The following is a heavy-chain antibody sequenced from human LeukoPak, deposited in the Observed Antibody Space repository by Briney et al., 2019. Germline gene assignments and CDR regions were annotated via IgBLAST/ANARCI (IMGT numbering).Heavy chain of an antibody. CDR3: ARGGAGEYYDSSGYPHHFDY. Sequence: SGTLSLTCAVYGGSFSNYYWTWIRQPPGKGLEWIGEIDHRGSTNSNPSLKSRVTISVDTSKNQFSLKLSSVTAADTAVYYCARGGAGEYYDSSGYPHHFDYWGQGTLVTVSS. D-gene: IGHD3-22*01. CDR1: GGSFSNYY. J-gene: IGHJ4*02. V-gene: IGHV4-34*01. CDR2: IDHRGST.